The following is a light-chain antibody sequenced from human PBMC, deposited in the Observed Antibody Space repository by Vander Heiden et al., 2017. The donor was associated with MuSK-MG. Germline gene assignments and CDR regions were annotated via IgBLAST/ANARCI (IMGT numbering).Light chain of an antibody. CDR1: QGISSY. CDR3: QQLNSSPYT. V-gene: IGKV1-9*01. Sequence: DTQLTQSPSFLSASVGDRVTITCRASQGISSYLAWYQQKPGKAPNLLIYAASTLQSGVPSRFSGSGSGTEFTLTISSLQPEDFATYYCQQLNSSPYTFGQGTKVEIK. J-gene: IGKJ2*01. CDR2: AAS.